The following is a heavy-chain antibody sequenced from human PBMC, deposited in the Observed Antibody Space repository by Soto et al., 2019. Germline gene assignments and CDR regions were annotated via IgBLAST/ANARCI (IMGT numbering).Heavy chain of an antibody. Sequence: PGESLKISCKGSGYIFTNYCINWVRQMPGKGLEWMGIIYPGDSDTRYSPSFQGQVTISVDKSISTAYLQWSSLKASDTAIYFCARQGNMDVWGQGTTVTVSS. CDR1: GYIFTNYC. CDR2: IYPGDSDT. J-gene: IGHJ6*02. V-gene: IGHV5-51*01. CDR3: ARQGNMDV.